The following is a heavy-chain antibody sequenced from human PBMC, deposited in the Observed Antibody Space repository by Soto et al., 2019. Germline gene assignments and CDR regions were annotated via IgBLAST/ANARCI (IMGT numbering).Heavy chain of an antibody. CDR3: ARQGPSGRAFDY. J-gene: IGHJ4*02. Sequence: PSETLSLTCTVSGGSISSTSYYWGWIRQPPGKGLEWIGTISYSGTTYYNPSLKSRVTISVDTSKKQFSLKIDSVTAADTAVYYCARQGPSGRAFDYWGQGTLVTVSS. CDR2: ISYSGTT. CDR1: GGSISSTSYY. D-gene: IGHD6-19*01. V-gene: IGHV4-39*01.